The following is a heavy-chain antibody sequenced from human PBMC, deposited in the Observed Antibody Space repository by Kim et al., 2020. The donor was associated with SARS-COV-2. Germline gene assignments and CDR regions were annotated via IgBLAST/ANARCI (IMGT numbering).Heavy chain of an antibody. V-gene: IGHV1-24*01. D-gene: IGHD6-13*01. J-gene: IGHJ2*01. CDR1: GYTLTELS. CDR2: FDPEDGET. CDR3: ATASSWYHWYFDL. Sequence: ASVKVSCKVSGYTLTELSMHWVLQAPGKGLEWMGGFDPEDGETIYAQKFQGRVTMTEDTSTDTAYMELSSLRSEDTAVYYCATASSWYHWYFDLWGRGTLVTVSS.